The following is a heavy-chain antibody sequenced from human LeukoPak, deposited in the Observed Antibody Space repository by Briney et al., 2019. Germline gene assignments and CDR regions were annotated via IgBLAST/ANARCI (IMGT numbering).Heavy chain of an antibody. CDR3: ARSSLQLEPPRY. Sequence: ASVKVSCKASGYTFTSYDISWVRQAPGQGLEWMGWISGYNGNTNYAQNFQVRVTMTTDTSTNTAYMELRSLRSDDTAVYYCARSSLQLEPPRYWGQGTLVTVSS. J-gene: IGHJ4*02. D-gene: IGHD1-1*01. CDR1: GYTFTSYD. V-gene: IGHV1-18*01. CDR2: ISGYNGNT.